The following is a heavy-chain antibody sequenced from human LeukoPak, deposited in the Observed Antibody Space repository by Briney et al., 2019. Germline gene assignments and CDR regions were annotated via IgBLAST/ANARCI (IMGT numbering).Heavy chain of an antibody. CDR3: AKSRYSGNQRSAFDI. Sequence: ASVKVSCKASGYTFTGYYMHWVRQAPGQGLEWMVGINPNSGGTNYAQKFQGSVTMTRDTSISTAYMELSRLRSDDTAVYYCAKSRYSGNQRSAFDIWGQGTMVTVSS. J-gene: IGHJ3*02. V-gene: IGHV1-2*02. CDR2: INPNSGGT. CDR1: GYTFTGYY. D-gene: IGHD1-26*01.